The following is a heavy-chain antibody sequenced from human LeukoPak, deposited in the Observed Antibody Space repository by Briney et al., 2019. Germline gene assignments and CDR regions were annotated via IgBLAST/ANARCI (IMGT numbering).Heavy chain of an antibody. CDR3: ARAKSPRAWFGELWDGGYNWFDP. CDR1: GGSFSGYY. CDR2: IYTSGST. J-gene: IGHJ5*02. Sequence: TSETLSLTCAVYGGSFSGYYWSWIRQPPGKGLEWIGRIYTSGSTNYNPSLKSRVTMSVDTSKNQFSLKLRSVTAADTAVYYCARAKSPRAWFGELWDGGYNWFDPWGQGTLVTVSS. D-gene: IGHD3-10*01. V-gene: IGHV4-59*10.